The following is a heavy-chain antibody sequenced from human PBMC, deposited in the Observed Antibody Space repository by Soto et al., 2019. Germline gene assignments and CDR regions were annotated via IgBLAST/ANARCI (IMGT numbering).Heavy chain of an antibody. Sequence: GASVKVSCKDSGGTLSSYTMSWVRQEPGQGLEWMGRIIPILGIANYAQKFQGRVTITADKSTSTAYMELSSLRSEDTAVYYCARSDTNGVDYEKYYYYYYMDVWGKGTTVTV. D-gene: IGHD2-8*01. CDR2: IIPILGIA. V-gene: IGHV1-69*02. CDR3: ARSDTNGVDYEKYYYYYYMDV. J-gene: IGHJ6*03. CDR1: GGTLSSYT.